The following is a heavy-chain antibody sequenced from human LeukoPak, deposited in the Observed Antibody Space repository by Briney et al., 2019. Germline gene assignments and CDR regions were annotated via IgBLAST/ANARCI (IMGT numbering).Heavy chain of an antibody. CDR3: ARRPYYDSSAFDI. CDR2: IYTSGTT. V-gene: IGHV4-4*07. J-gene: IGHJ3*02. D-gene: IGHD3-22*01. Sequence: SETLSLTCTVSGGSISSYYWSWIRQPAGKGLEWIGRIYTSGTTHYNPSLKSRVTISVDTSKNQFSLKLSSVTAADTAVYYCARRPYYDSSAFDIWGQGTMVTVSS. CDR1: GGSISSYY.